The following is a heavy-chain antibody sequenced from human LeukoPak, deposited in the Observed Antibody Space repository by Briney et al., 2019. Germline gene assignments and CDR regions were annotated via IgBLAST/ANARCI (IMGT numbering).Heavy chain of an antibody. CDR2: ISSNGGST. CDR1: GFTFSSYA. CDR3: VKDREFGLARGGAYFDY. J-gene: IGHJ4*02. Sequence: PGGSLRLSCSASGFTFSSYAMHWVRQAPGKGLEYVSAISSNGGSTYYADSVKGRFTISRDNSKNTLYLQMSSLRAEDTAVYYCVKDREFGLARGGAYFDYWGQGTLVTVSS. V-gene: IGHV3-64D*06. D-gene: IGHD3-10*01.